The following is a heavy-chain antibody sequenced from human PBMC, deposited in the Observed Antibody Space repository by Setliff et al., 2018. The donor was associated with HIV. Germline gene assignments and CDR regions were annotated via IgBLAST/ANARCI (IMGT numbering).Heavy chain of an antibody. CDR1: GYTFNNYY. V-gene: IGHV1-46*02. D-gene: IGHD3-22*01. CDR2: INPSDNRT. Sequence: GASVKVSCKASGYTFNNYYMHWVRQAPGQGLEWMGIINPSDNRTYYAQKFQGRVTMTRDTSTSSVYMELRSLRSEDTAVYYCAKEKVKMRGNYDSSTYYALADSWGQGTLVTVSS. J-gene: IGHJ4*02. CDR3: AKEKVKMRGNYDSSTYYALADS.